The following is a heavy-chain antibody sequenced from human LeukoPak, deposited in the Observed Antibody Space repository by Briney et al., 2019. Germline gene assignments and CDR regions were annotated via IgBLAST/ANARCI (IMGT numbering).Heavy chain of an antibody. CDR1: GGSFSGYY. CDR2: INHSGST. Sequence: SETLSLTCAVYGGSFSGYYWSWIRQPPGKGLEWIGEINHSGSTNYNPSLKSRVTISVDTSKNQFSLKLSSVTAADTAVYYCARDVWVSDYYDSSGYYDYWGQGTLVTVSS. J-gene: IGHJ4*02. CDR3: ARDVWVSDYYDSSGYYDY. D-gene: IGHD3-22*01. V-gene: IGHV4-34*01.